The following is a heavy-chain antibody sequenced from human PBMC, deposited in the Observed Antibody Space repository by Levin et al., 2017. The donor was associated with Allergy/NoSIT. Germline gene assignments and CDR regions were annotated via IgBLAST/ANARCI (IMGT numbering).Heavy chain of an antibody. CDR2: IDWDDDK. J-gene: IGHJ4*02. D-gene: IGHD2-15*01. Sequence: QTLSLTCTFSGFSLSTSGMCVSWIRQPPGKALEWLALIDWDDDKYYSTSLKTRLTISKDTSKNQVVLTMTNMDPVDTATYYCARFSYCSGGSCYSAEDGLGFDYWGQGTLVTVSS. CDR3: ARFSYCSGGSCYSAEDGLGFDY. V-gene: IGHV2-70*01. CDR1: GFSLSTSGMC.